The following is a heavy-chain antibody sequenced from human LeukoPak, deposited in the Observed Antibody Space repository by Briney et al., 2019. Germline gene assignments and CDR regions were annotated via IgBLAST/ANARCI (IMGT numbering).Heavy chain of an antibody. V-gene: IGHV3-43*02. CDR2: SGNDGST. CDR1: GLTFYDQA. Sequence: GGSLRLSCAASGLTFYDQAMHWVRQAPGPGLEWVSLSGNDGSTYSADSVSGRFTISIDISKISLYLEMSSLRTEDTSLYPCASQTKYYSGSAGSYWGAFDLWGQGTMVTVSS. CDR3: ASQTKYYSGSAGSYWGAFDL. D-gene: IGHD3-10*01. J-gene: IGHJ3*01.